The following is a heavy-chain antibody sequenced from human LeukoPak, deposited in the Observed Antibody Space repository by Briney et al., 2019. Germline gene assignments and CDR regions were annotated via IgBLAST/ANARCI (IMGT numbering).Heavy chain of an antibody. Sequence: SETLSLTCAVSGGSISSGGYYWNWIRQPPGKGLEWIGYVYYSGTTDYNPSLKSRVTISLDTSKNQFSLKMNSMTAADTAVYYCARHFRPEAVGGTRGFDYWGQGTLVTVSS. V-gene: IGHV4-61*08. CDR3: ARHFRPEAVGGTRGFDY. CDR2: VYYSGTT. D-gene: IGHD1-26*01. J-gene: IGHJ4*02. CDR1: GGSISSGGYY.